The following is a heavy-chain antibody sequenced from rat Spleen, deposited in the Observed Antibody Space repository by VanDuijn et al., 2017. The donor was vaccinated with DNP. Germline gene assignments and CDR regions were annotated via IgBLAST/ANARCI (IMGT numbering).Heavy chain of an antibody. CDR1: GFTFSNYG. CDR2: IRYDGSST. D-gene: IGHD1-10*01. CDR3: VREQHFHFDY. V-gene: IGHV5-29*01. J-gene: IGHJ1*01. Sequence: EVQLVESGGGLVQPGRSLKLSCAASGFTFSNYGMAWVSQAPTKGLEWVASIRYDGSSTYYRDSGKGGFTISRDNAKSTLCLEMDSLRSEDTATYYCVREQHFHFDYWGPGTMVTVSS.